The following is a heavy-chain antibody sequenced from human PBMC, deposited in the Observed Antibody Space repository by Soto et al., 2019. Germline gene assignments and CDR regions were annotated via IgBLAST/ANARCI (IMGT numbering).Heavy chain of an antibody. CDR1: GGTISSSSYY. D-gene: IGHD6-13*01. CDR3: AGGYRVSIWFDP. CDR2: IYYSGST. Sequence: SETLSLTCTVSGGTISSSSYYWGWIRQPPGKGLEWIGSIYYSGSTYHNPSLKSRVTISVDTSKNRFSLKLSSVTAADTAVYYCAGGYRVSIWFDPWGQGTLVTVSS. V-gene: IGHV4-39*01. J-gene: IGHJ5*02.